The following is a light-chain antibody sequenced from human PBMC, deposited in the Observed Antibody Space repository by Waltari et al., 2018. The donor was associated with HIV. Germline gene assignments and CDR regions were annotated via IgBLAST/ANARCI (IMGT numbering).Light chain of an antibody. CDR1: SSDIDVYKY. Sequence: STLTQPPSVSASPGQSVTISCTAISSDIDVYKYFSWYQQHPGNAPQLLIYDVSNPPSGVSHRFCCSKSDNKASLTISGLQAEDEADYYCSSYTTTSTLYVFGAGTKVTV. CDR3: SSYTTTSTLYV. CDR2: DVS. V-gene: IGLV2-14*03. J-gene: IGLJ1*01.